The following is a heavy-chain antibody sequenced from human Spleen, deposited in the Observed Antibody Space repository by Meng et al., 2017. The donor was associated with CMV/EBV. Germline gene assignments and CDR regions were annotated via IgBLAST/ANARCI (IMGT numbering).Heavy chain of an antibody. CDR1: GFTFSSYE. Sequence: GGSLRLSCTASGFTFSSYEMNWVRQDPGKGLEWISYISSSGNTLYYTDSVEGRFTVSRDNAKNSLYLQMSSLRAEDTAMYFCARAGLGYCSVTSCYNNYWGQGTLVTVSS. CDR3: ARAGLGYCSVTSCYNNY. J-gene: IGHJ4*02. CDR2: ISSSGNTL. D-gene: IGHD2-2*02. V-gene: IGHV3-48*03.